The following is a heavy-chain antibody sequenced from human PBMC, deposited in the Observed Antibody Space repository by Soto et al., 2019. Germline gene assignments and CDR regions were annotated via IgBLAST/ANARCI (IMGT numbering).Heavy chain of an antibody. V-gene: IGHV3-30*18. J-gene: IGHJ2*01. CDR1: GFTFSSYG. D-gene: IGHD6-13*01. Sequence: QVQLVESGGGVVQPGRSLRLSCAASGFTFSSYGMHWVRQAPGKGLEWVAVISYDGSNKYYADSVQGRFTISRDNSKNTLYLQISSLRAEDTAVYYCAKDHQFYRSSWYAHWYFDLWGRGTLVTVSS. CDR2: ISYDGSNK. CDR3: AKDHQFYRSSWYAHWYFDL.